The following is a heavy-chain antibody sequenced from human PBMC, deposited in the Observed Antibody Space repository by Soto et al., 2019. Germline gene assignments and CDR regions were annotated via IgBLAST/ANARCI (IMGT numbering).Heavy chain of an antibody. CDR3: SRSPRSSPYFDY. CDR1: GYTFSNFW. CDR2: IYPGDHET. Sequence: GESLKISCRCSGYTFSNFWIAWVRHLPGKGLEWMGIIYPGDHETRYSPSFHGKVTISADKSINTAYLQWSSLEASDSAFYYCSRSPRSSPYFDYWGQGALVTVSS. D-gene: IGHD6-13*01. J-gene: IGHJ4*02. V-gene: IGHV5-51*01.